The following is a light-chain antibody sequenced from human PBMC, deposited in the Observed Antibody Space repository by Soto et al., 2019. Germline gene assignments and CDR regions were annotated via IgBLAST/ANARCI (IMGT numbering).Light chain of an antibody. V-gene: IGKV3-20*01. Sequence: EIVLTQSPGTLSLSPGDRATLSCRASQSVSSNYLAWYQQQPGQAPRLLLYGASSRATGISDRFSGSGSGTDFTLTISRLEPEDFAVYYCQRYGTSPPLTFGGGTKVEIK. CDR2: GAS. J-gene: IGKJ4*01. CDR3: QRYGTSPPLT. CDR1: QSVSSNY.